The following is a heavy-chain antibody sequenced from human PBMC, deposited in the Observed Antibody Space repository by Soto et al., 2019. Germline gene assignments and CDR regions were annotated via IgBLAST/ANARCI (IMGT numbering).Heavy chain of an antibody. D-gene: IGHD4-17*01. V-gene: IGHV3-23*01. CDR1: GFTFSNYA. CDR2: ISASGATK. CDR3: VKGQGLGPLPKFDY. J-gene: IGHJ4*02. Sequence: VQLLESGGGLVQPGGSLRLSCAVSGFTFSNYAMTWVRQAPGKGLEWVSAISASGATKYYADSVKGRFAISRDNSKNTVFLQLNSLRAEDKAIYYCVKGQGLGPLPKFDYWGPGTLVT.